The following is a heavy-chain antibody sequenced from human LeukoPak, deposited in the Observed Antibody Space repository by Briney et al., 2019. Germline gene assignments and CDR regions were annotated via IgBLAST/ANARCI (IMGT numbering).Heavy chain of an antibody. D-gene: IGHD3-3*01. CDR2: SIPIFGTA. J-gene: IGHJ2*01. V-gene: IGHV1-69*05. CDR1: GGTFSSYA. Sequence: SVKVSCKASGGTFSSYAISWVRQAPGQGLEWRGGSIPIFGTASYAQKFQGRVTITTDESTSTAYMELSSLRSEDTAVYYCARDCRITIFGVVTHPGYWYFDLWGRGTLVTVSS. CDR3: ARDCRITIFGVVTHPGYWYFDL.